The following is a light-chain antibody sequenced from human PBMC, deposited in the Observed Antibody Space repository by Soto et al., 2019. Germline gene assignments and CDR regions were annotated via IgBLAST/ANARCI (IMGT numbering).Light chain of an antibody. V-gene: IGKV3-20*01. J-gene: IGKJ1*01. CDR2: GAS. Sequence: EIVLTQSPGTLSLFPGERATLSCRASQSISSNYLAWYQQKPGQSPRLLIHGASNRATGIPDRFSGAGSGTEFTLTISRLEPEDFAVYYCHQSGSAPAWTFGQGTKVEIK. CDR1: QSISSNY. CDR3: HQSGSAPAWT.